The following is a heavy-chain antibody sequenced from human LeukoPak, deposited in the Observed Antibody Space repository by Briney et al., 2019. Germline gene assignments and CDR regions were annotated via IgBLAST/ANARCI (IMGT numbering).Heavy chain of an antibody. J-gene: IGHJ3*02. CDR1: GFTFSSYA. CDR3: ARSSSWYLSDAFDI. Sequence: GGSLRLSCAASGFTFSSYAMHWVRQAPGKGLEWVAVISYDGSNKYYADSVKGRFTISRGNSKNTLYLQMNSLRAEDTAVYYCARSSSWYLSDAFDIWGQGTMVTVSS. CDR2: ISYDGSNK. V-gene: IGHV3-30*04. D-gene: IGHD6-13*01.